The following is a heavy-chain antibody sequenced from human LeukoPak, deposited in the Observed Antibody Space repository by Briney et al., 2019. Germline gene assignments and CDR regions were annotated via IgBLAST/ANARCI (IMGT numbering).Heavy chain of an antibody. V-gene: IGHV1-2*02. J-gene: IGHJ5*02. CDR2: INPNSGGT. Sequence: ASVKVSCKASGNTFTAYYIHWVRQAPGQGLEWMGWINPNSGGTDYAQNFRGRVTLTRDTSVSTAYMDLTRLRSDDTAVYYCASDQAGSVNSFDPWGQGTLVTVSS. CDR3: ASDQAGSVNSFDP. CDR1: GNTFTAYY.